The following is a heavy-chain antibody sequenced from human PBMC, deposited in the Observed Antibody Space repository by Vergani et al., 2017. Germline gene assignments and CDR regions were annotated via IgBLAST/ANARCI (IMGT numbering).Heavy chain of an antibody. CDR3: ARDGALYWSSTSCSRYYYMDV. V-gene: IGHV3-30-3*01. CDR2: MSYDGGNK. D-gene: IGHD2-2*01. Sequence: QVQLVESGGGVVQPGRSLRLSCAASGITFNSHAMHWVRLAPGKGLEWLAVMSYDGGNKYYADSVKGRFTISRDNSKNTLYLQMNSLRAEDTAVYYCARDGALYWSSTSCSRYYYMDVWGKGTTVTVTS. CDR1: GITFNSHA. J-gene: IGHJ6*03.